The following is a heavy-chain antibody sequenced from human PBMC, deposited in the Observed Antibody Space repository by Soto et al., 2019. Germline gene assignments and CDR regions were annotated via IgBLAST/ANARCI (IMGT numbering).Heavy chain of an antibody. V-gene: IGHV4-59*01. CDR2: IYYSGST. Sequence: SEPLSLTCTVSGGSISSYYWSWIRQPPGKGLEWIGYIYYSGSTNYNPSLKSRVTISVDTSKNQFSLKLSSVTAADTAVYYCARSNRDGYNYEDAFDIWGQGTMVTVSS. D-gene: IGHD5-12*01. J-gene: IGHJ3*02. CDR1: GGSISSYY. CDR3: ARSNRDGYNYEDAFDI.